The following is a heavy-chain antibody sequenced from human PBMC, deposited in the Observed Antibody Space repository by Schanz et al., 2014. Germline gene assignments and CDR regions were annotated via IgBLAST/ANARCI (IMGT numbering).Heavy chain of an antibody. V-gene: IGHV3-30*04. CDR3: AKSYDTSGYSGFDY. Sequence: QVELVESGGGVVQPGRSLRLSCAASGFIFSYYTIHWVRQAPGKGLEWVAVISDDGSRRHYADFVTGRFTISRDNSKNTLYLQMNSLRTEDTAVYFCAKSYDTSGYSGFDYWGQGPLVTVSS. D-gene: IGHD3-22*01. CDR1: GFIFSYYT. J-gene: IGHJ4*02. CDR2: ISDDGSRR.